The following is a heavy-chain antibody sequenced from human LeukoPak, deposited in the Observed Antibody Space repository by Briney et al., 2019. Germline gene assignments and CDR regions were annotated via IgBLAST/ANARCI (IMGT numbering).Heavy chain of an antibody. J-gene: IGHJ6*03. D-gene: IGHD6-13*01. Sequence: SVKVSCKASGGTFSSYAISWVRQAPGQGLEWMGGIIPIFGTANYAQKFQGRVTITTDESTSTAYMELSSLRSEDTAVYYCARGGRQQHYGWPNYYYYYMDVWGKGTTVTVSS. V-gene: IGHV1-69*05. CDR1: GGTFSSYA. CDR3: ARGGRQQHYGWPNYYYYYMDV. CDR2: IIPIFGTA.